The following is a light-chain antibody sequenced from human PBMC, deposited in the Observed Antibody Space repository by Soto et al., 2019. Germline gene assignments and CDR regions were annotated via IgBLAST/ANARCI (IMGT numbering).Light chain of an antibody. Sequence: QSALTQPRSVSGSPGQSVTISCTGTSSDVGGYNSVSWYQQHPGKTPKLMIYDVSERPSGVPDRFSGSKSGNTASLTISGLQADDEADYYCCSFAGSSSAVFGAGNKLTVL. CDR1: SSDVGGYNS. CDR2: DVS. V-gene: IGLV2-11*01. J-gene: IGLJ1*01. CDR3: CSFAGSSSAV.